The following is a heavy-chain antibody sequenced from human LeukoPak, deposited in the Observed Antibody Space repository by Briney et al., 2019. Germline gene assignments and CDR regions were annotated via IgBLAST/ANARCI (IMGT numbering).Heavy chain of an antibody. V-gene: IGHV3-23*01. CDR1: GFTFSSNA. Sequence: GGSLRLSCAASGFTFSSNAMTWVRQAPGKGLEWVSAIHGSDDNTHYADSVKGRFTISRDKSKNTLYLQMNSLRADDTAVYYCAKDLLRWSFDYWGQGTLVTVSS. CDR2: IHGSDDNT. J-gene: IGHJ4*02. D-gene: IGHD4-23*01. CDR3: AKDLLRWSFDY.